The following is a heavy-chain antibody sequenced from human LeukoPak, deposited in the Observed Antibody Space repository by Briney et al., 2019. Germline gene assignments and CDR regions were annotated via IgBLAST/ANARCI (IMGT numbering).Heavy chain of an antibody. V-gene: IGHV1-46*01. CDR3: AKSVYVVGMVDV. CDR1: GYTFTSYY. J-gene: IGHJ6*02. D-gene: IGHD3-22*01. Sequence: GASVKVSCTASGYTFTSYYMHWVRQAPGQGLEWMGIINPSGGSTSYAQKFQGRVTMTRDTSTSTVYMELSSLRSEDTAVYYCAKSVYVVGMVDVWGQGTTVTVSS. CDR2: INPSGGST.